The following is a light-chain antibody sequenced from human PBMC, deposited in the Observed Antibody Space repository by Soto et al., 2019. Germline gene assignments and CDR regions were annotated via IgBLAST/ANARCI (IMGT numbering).Light chain of an antibody. CDR3: QQYGSSPPSVT. J-gene: IGKJ5*01. V-gene: IGKV3-15*01. Sequence: IVMTHAPATLSGSPGEIATLSVRAIQGIGDTLAWYQHKPGQTPRLLIYDTSTRATGVPTRFSGSRSGADFTLTISRLEPEDFAVYYCQQYGSSPPSVTFGQGTRLDIK. CDR1: QGIGDT. CDR2: DTS.